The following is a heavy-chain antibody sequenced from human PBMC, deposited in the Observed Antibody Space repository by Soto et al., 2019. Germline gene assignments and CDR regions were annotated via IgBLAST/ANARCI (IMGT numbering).Heavy chain of an antibody. CDR2: INSDGSST. Sequence: EVQLVESGGGLVQPGGSLRLSCAASGFTFSSYWMHWVRQAPGKGLVWVSRINSDGSSTSYADSVKGRFTISRDNAKNTLYRQRNSRRAEDTAVYYCAREGVDEGELLPRDYWGQGTLVTVSS. J-gene: IGHJ4*02. CDR3: AREGVDEGELLPRDY. D-gene: IGHD1-26*01. CDR1: GFTFSSYW. V-gene: IGHV3-74*01.